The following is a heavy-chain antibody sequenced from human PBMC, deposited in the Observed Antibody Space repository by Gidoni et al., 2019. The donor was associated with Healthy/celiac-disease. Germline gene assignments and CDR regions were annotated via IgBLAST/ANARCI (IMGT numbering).Heavy chain of an antibody. D-gene: IGHD6-13*01. Sequence: QVQLQQSGPGLVKPSQTLSLTCAISGDSVSSNSAAWYWIRQSPSRGLEWLGRTYYRSKWYNDYAVSVKSRITINPDTSKNQFSLQLNSVTPEDTAVYYCARDREAYSSSWSYYYYYYYMDVWGKGTTVTVSS. CDR3: ARDREAYSSSWSYYYYYYYMDV. CDR1: GDSVSSNSAA. CDR2: TYYRSKWYN. J-gene: IGHJ6*03. V-gene: IGHV6-1*01.